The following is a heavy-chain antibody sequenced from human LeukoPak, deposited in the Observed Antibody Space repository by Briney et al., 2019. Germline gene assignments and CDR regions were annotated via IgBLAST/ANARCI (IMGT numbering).Heavy chain of an antibody. J-gene: IGHJ6*03. CDR3: ARLMWELPPHYYYMDV. Sequence: GGSLRLSCAASGFTFSSYTMNWVRQAPGKGLEWVSSITSSSSYIYYADSVKGRFTISRDNAKNSLYLQMDSLRAEDTAVYYCARLMWELPPHYYYMDVWGKGTTVTISS. D-gene: IGHD1-26*01. CDR2: ITSSSSYI. CDR1: GFTFSSYT. V-gene: IGHV3-21*01.